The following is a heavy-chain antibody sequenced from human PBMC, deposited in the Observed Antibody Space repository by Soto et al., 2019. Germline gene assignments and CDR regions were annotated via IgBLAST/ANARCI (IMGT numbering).Heavy chain of an antibody. D-gene: IGHD6-13*01. Sequence: SVKVSCNASGGTFSSYAISWVRQAPGQGLEWMGGIILIFGTANYAQKFQGRVTITADESTSTAYMELSSLRSEDTAVYYCARDGGIAAAGTRVFDXWGQGTMVTVSX. V-gene: IGHV1-69*13. CDR3: ARDGGIAAAGTRVFDX. J-gene: IGHJ4*02. CDR1: GGTFSSYA. CDR2: IILIFGTA.